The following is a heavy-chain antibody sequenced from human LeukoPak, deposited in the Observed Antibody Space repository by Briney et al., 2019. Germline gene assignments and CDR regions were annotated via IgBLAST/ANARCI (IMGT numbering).Heavy chain of an antibody. D-gene: IGHD3-9*01. CDR3: ASGGLVSRYLDH. CDR2: IFHSGSP. Sequence: SGTLSLTCAVPGGSISSSTWWSWVRLPPGKGLERIGEIFHSGSPNFNPSLKSRLTMSVDESKHEFSLKLTSVTAADTAVYYCASGGLVSRYLDHWGQGTLVSVSS. V-gene: IGHV4-4*02. J-gene: IGHJ4*02. CDR1: GGSISSSTW.